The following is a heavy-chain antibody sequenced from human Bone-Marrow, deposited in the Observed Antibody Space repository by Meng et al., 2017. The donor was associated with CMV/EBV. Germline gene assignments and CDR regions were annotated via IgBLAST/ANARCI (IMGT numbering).Heavy chain of an antibody. J-gene: IGHJ6*02. CDR1: GGSFSGYY. CDR3: ARVYSSSTYYYYYGMDV. V-gene: IGHV4-34*01. CDR2: IYYSGST. Sequence: SQTLSLTCAVYGGSFSGYYWSWIRQPPGKGLEWIGSIYYSGSTYYNPSLKSRVTISVDTSKNQFSLKLSSVTAADTAVYYCARVYSSSTYYYYYGMDVWGQGTTVTVSS. D-gene: IGHD6-6*01.